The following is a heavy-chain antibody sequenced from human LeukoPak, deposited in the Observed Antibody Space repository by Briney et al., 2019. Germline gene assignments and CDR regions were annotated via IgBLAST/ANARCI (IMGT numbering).Heavy chain of an antibody. J-gene: IGHJ4*02. CDR2: INPNSGGT. D-gene: IGHD6-19*01. CDR1: GYTFTGYY. CDR3: ARSYSSWNYYFDY. Sequence: GASVKVSCKASGYTFTGYYMHWVRQAPGQGLEWMGWINPNSGGTSYAQKFQGRVTMTRDTSISTAYMELSRLRSDDTAVYYCARSYSSWNYYFDYWGQGTLVTVSS. V-gene: IGHV1-2*02.